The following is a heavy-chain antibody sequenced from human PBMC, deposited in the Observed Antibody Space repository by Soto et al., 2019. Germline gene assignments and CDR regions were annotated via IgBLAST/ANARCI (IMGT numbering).Heavy chain of an antibody. J-gene: IGHJ4*02. CDR1: GGSISSSSYY. CDR3: ARHVRRDRYNVDS. D-gene: IGHD1-1*01. Sequence: PSETLSLTCTVSGGSISSSSYYWGWIRQPPGKGLEWIGSIYYSGSTYYNPSLKSRVTISVDTSKNQFSLKLSSVTAADTAVYNCARHVRRDRYNVDSWGQGTLVTVSS. CDR2: IYYSGST. V-gene: IGHV4-39*01.